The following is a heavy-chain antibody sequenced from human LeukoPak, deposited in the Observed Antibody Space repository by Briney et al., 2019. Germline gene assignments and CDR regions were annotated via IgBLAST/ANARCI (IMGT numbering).Heavy chain of an antibody. CDR2: ISYDGSNK. CDR3: AKDRDYYGSGSNFDY. D-gene: IGHD3-10*01. J-gene: IGHJ4*02. CDR1: GFTISSYG. Sequence: PAKSLRLSCAASGFTISSYGMHWVRQAPGKGQDRVAVISYDGSNKYYADSVKGRFTISRDNSKNTLYLQMNSLRAEDTAVYYCAKDRDYYGSGSNFDYWGQGTLVTVSS. V-gene: IGHV3-30*18.